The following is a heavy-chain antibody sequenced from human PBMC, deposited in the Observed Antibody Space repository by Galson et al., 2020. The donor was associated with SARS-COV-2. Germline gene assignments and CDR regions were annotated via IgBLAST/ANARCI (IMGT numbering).Heavy chain of an antibody. J-gene: IGHJ3*02. CDR1: GFTFSSYW. V-gene: IGHV3-74*01. CDR3: ARDQEQWELLGGSLAFDI. CDR2: INSDGSST. D-gene: IGHD1-26*01. Sequence: TGGSLRLSCAASGFTFSSYWMHWVRQAPGKGLVWVSRINSDGSSTSYADSVKGRFTISRDNAKNTLYLQMNSLRAEDTAVYYCARDQEQWELLGGSLAFDIWGQGTMVTVSS.